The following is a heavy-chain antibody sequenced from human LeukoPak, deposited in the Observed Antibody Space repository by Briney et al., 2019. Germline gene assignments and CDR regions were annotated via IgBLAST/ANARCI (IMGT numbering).Heavy chain of an antibody. CDR3: AREKYYDILTGYYTDAFDI. J-gene: IGHJ3*02. CDR1: GGTFSSYA. Sequence: SVKVSCKASGGTFSSYAISWVRQAPGQGLEWMGGIIPIFGTANYAQKFQGRVTITADKSTSTAYMELSGLRSEDTAVYYCAREKYYDILTGYYTDAFDIWGQGTMVTVSS. V-gene: IGHV1-69*06. D-gene: IGHD3-9*01. CDR2: IIPIFGTA.